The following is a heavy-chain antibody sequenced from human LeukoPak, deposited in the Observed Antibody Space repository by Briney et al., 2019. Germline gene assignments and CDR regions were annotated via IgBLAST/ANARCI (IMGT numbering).Heavy chain of an antibody. CDR3: ARRYFDY. CDR2: IWYDGSNK. J-gene: IGHJ4*02. CDR1: GFTFSSYG. Sequence: PGGSLRLSCAASGFTFSSYGMHWVRQAPGKGLEWVAVIWYDGSNKYYADSVKGRFTISRDNAKNSLYLQMNSLRAEDTAVYYCARRYFDYWGQGTLVTVSS. V-gene: IGHV3-33*01.